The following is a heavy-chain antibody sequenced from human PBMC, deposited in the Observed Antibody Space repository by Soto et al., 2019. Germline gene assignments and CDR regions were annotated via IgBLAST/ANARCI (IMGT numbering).Heavy chain of an antibody. CDR1: GGSFSGYY. D-gene: IGHD3-9*01. Sequence: SETLSLTCAVYGGSFSGYYWSWIRQPPGKGLEWIGEINHSGSTNYNPSLKSRVTISVDTSKNQFSLKLSSVTAADTAVYYCARGRRDILTGYHFDYWGQGTLVTVSS. J-gene: IGHJ4*02. CDR2: INHSGST. V-gene: IGHV4-34*01. CDR3: ARGRRDILTGYHFDY.